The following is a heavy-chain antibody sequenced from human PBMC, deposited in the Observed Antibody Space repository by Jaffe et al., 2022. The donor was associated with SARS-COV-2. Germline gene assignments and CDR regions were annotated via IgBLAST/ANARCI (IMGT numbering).Heavy chain of an antibody. CDR1: GFTFSSYA. J-gene: IGHJ4*02. Sequence: QVQLVESGGGVVQPGRSLRLSCAASGFTFSSYAMHWVRQAPGKGLEWVAVISYDGSNKYYADSVKGRFTISRDNSKNTLYLQMNSLRAEDTAVYYCAKPDSSGPWWWGQGTLVTVSS. D-gene: IGHD3-22*01. CDR2: ISYDGSNK. V-gene: IGHV3-30-3*01. CDR3: AKPDSSGPWW.